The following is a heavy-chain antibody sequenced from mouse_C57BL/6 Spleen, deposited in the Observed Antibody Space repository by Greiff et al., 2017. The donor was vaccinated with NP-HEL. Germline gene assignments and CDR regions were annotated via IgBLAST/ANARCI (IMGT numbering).Heavy chain of an antibody. CDR3: ASLDGYYGYYAMDY. D-gene: IGHD2-3*01. V-gene: IGHV2-2*01. Sequence: VLLHQSGPGLVQPSQSLSITCTVSGFSLTSYGVHWVRQSPGKGLEWLGVIWSGGSTDYNAAFISRLSISKDNSKSQVFFKMNSLQADDTAIYYCASLDGYYGYYAMDYWGQGTSVTVSS. CDR1: GFSLTSYG. CDR2: IWSGGST. J-gene: IGHJ4*01.